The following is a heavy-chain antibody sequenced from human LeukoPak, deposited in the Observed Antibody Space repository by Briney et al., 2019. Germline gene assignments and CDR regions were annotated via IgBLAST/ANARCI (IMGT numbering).Heavy chain of an antibody. J-gene: IGHJ4*02. V-gene: IGHV3-23*01. CDR2: ISGGGGST. D-gene: IGHD3-10*01. Sequence: PGGSLRLSCAASGFTFSSYAMSWVRQAPGKGLEWVSAISGGGGSTYYADSVKGRFTISRDNSKNTLYLQMNSLRAEDTAVYYCAKDAILLWFGELIHFDYWGQGTLVTVSS. CDR3: AKDAILLWFGELIHFDY. CDR1: GFTFSSYA.